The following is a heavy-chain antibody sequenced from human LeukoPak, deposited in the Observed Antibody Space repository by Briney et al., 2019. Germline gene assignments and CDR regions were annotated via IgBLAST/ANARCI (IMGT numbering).Heavy chain of an antibody. D-gene: IGHD6-19*01. CDR3: AKVPGYSSGWYYFDY. Sequence: GGSLRLSCAASGFTFSSYGMHWVRQAPGKGLEWVAVISYDGSNKYYADSVKGRFTISRDNSKNTLYLQMNSLRAEDTAVYYCAKVPGYSSGWYYFDYWGQGTLVTVSS. CDR2: ISYDGSNK. CDR1: GFTFSSYG. V-gene: IGHV3-30*18. J-gene: IGHJ4*02.